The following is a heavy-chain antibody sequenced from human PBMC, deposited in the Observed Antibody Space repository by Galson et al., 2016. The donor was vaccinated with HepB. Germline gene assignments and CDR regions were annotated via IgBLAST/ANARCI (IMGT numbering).Heavy chain of an antibody. CDR1: GFVFSNFG. CDR2: ISTRRTP. J-gene: IGHJ4*02. CDR3: AKERLVRRIFDH. D-gene: IGHD1-1*01. V-gene: IGHV3-23*01. Sequence: SLRLSCAASGFVFSNFGLSWVRQAPGKGLEWVASISTRRTPYYSDSVQGRFTISRDNSNNTLYLQMNGLRAEDTAVYYCAKERLVRRIFDHWGQGTLLTVS.